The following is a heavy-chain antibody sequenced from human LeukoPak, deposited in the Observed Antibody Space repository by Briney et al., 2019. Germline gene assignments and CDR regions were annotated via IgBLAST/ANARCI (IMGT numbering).Heavy chain of an antibody. CDR1: GFTFSNAW. CDR2: IKSKTDGGIT. V-gene: IGHV3-15*01. Sequence: GGSLRLSCAASGFTFSNAWMSWVRQAPGKGLEWVGRIKSKTDGGITDYAAPVKGRFTISRDDSKNTLYLQMNSLKTEDTAVYYCTTRNPFDYWGQGTLVTVSS. CDR3: TTRNPFDY. J-gene: IGHJ4*02.